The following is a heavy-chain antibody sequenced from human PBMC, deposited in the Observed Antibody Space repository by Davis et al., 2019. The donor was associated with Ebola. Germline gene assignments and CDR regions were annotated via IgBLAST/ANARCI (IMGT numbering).Heavy chain of an antibody. CDR1: GFAVDSRY. V-gene: IGHV3-21*01. CDR2: ISSSSSYI. CDR3: AREDIVVVVAANNNYYGMDV. J-gene: IGHJ6*02. Sequence: PGGSLRLSCAASGFAVDSRYLNWVRQAPGKGLEWVSSISSSSSYIYYADSVKGRFTISRDNAKNSLYLQMNSLRAEDTAVYYCAREDIVVVVAANNNYYGMDVWGQGTTVTVSS. D-gene: IGHD2-15*01.